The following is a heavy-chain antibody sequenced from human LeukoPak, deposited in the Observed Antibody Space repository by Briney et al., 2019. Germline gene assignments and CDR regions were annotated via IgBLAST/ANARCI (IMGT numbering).Heavy chain of an antibody. V-gene: IGHV1-69*13. J-gene: IGHJ5*02. CDR3: ARDSGYCSSTSCYRNDWFDP. CDR1: GGTFSSYA. CDR2: IIPIFGTA. D-gene: IGHD2-2*02. Sequence: SVKVSCKASGGTFSSYAISWVRQAPGQGLEWMGGIIPIFGTANYAQKFQGRVTITADESTSTAYMELSSLRSEDTAVYYCARDSGYCSSTSCYRNDWFDPWGQGTLVTVSS.